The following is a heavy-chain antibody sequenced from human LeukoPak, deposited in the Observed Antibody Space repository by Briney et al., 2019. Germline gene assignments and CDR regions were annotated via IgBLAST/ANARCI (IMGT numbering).Heavy chain of an antibody. D-gene: IGHD6-13*01. CDR2: ISAYNGNT. CDR3: ARLWQQLPTA. CDR1: GYTFTGYY. Sequence: GASVKVSCKASGYTFTGYYMHWVRQAPGQGLEWMGWISAYNGNTNYAQKLQGRVTMTTDTSTSTAYMELRSLRSDDTAVYYCARLWQQLPTAWGQGTLVTVSS. V-gene: IGHV1-18*04. J-gene: IGHJ5*02.